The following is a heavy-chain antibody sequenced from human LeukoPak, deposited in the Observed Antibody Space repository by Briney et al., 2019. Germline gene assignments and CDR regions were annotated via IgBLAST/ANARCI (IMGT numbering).Heavy chain of an antibody. Sequence: ASETLSLTCTVSGGSISSGDYYWSWIRQPPGKGLEWIGYIYYSGSTYYNPSLKSRVTISVDTSKNQFSLKLSSVTAADTAMYFCARKESGASYFGYWCQGTLVTVSS. CDR2: IYYSGST. V-gene: IGHV4-30-4*01. CDR1: GGSISSGDYY. CDR3: ARKESGASYFGY. D-gene: IGHD2-15*01. J-gene: IGHJ4*02.